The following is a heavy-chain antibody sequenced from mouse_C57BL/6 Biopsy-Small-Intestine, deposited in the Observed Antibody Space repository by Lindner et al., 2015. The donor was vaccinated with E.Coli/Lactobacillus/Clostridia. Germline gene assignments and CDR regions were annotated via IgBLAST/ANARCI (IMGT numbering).Heavy chain of an antibody. CDR2: ILPGSGST. J-gene: IGHJ2*01. CDR3: AGGIYYDYDGVYYFDY. D-gene: IGHD2-4*01. V-gene: IGHV1-9*01. CDR1: GYTFTGYW. Sequence: VQLQESGAELMKPGASVELSCKATGYTFTGYWIEWVKQRPGHGLEWIGEILPGSGSTNYNEKFKGKATFTADTSSNTAYMQLSSLTTEDSAIYYCAGGIYYDYDGVYYFDYWGQGTTLTVSS.